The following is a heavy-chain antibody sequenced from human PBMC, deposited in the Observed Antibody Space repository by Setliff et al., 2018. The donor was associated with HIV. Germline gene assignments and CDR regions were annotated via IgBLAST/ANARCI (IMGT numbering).Heavy chain of an antibody. Sequence: LRLSCAASGFTFSSYGMHWVRQAPGKGLEWVAFIRYDGSNKYYADSVKGRFTISRDNSKNTLYLQMNSLRAEDTAVYYCAKDLTNSMVRGVIRAFDIWGQGTMVTVSS. CDR3: AKDLTNSMVRGVIRAFDI. J-gene: IGHJ3*02. CDR2: IRYDGSNK. CDR1: GFTFSSYG. V-gene: IGHV3-30*02. D-gene: IGHD3-10*01.